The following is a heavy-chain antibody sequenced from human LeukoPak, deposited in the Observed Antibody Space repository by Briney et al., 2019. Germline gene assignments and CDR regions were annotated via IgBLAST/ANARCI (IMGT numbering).Heavy chain of an antibody. CDR3: ARGVASTGIGWFDP. Sequence: SQTLSLTCTVSGGFIGSYSWSWIRQDAGKGRECIGRIYTSGSTNYNPSLKSRVTMSVDTSKNQFSLNLSSVTAADTAVYYCARGVASTGIGWFDPWGQGTLVTVSS. CDR1: GGFIGSYS. CDR2: IYTSGST. J-gene: IGHJ5*02. D-gene: IGHD6-13*01. V-gene: IGHV4-4*07.